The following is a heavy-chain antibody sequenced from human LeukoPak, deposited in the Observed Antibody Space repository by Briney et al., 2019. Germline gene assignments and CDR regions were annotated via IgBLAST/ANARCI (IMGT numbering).Heavy chain of an antibody. CDR3: AREAHNRGGRHGSYFDH. V-gene: IGHV3-7*01. CDR1: GFTFSGYC. J-gene: IGHJ4*02. Sequence: GGSLRLSCAASGFTFSGYCMSWVRQAPGKGLEWVANIKQGGSEKYYVDSVKGRFTISRDNAKNSLYLQMNSLRAEDTALYYCAREAHNRGGRHGSYFDHWGQGPLVPVPS. CDR2: IKQGGSEK. D-gene: IGHD1-26*01.